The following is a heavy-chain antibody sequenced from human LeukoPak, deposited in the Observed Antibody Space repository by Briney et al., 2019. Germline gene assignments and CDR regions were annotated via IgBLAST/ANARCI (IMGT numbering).Heavy chain of an antibody. J-gene: IGHJ3*02. CDR1: GFTFDDYA. CDR3: ARFMVRGLNAFDI. V-gene: IGHV3-9*01. CDR2: ISWNSGSI. D-gene: IGHD3-10*01. Sequence: GGSLRLSCAASGFTFDDYAMHWVRQAPGKGLEWVSGISWNSGSIGYADSVKGRFTISRDNSKNTLYLQMNSLRAEDTAVYYCARFMVRGLNAFDIWGQGTMVTVSS.